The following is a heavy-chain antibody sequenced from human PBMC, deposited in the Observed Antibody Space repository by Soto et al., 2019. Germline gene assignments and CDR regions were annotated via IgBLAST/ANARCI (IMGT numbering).Heavy chain of an antibody. V-gene: IGHV1-46*01. J-gene: IGHJ5*02. Sequence: ASVKVSCKASGYTFTSYYMHWERQAPGQGLEWMGIINPGGGSTSYAKKCQGRVTMTRDTSKSTVDMELSSLRSEETAVYYCARSGTGGAARPWGQGLPVPTSS. D-gene: IGHD6-6*01. CDR1: GYTFTSYY. CDR2: INPGGGST. CDR3: ARSGTGGAARP.